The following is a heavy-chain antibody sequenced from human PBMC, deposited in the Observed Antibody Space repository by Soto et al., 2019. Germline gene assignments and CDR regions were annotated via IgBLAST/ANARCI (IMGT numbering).Heavy chain of an antibody. J-gene: IGHJ1*01. D-gene: IGHD2-2*01. Sequence: QITLKESGPTLVKPTQTLTLTCTFSGFSLSTSGVGVGWIRQPPGKALEWLALIYWDDDKRYSPSLKSRLTIXKXTXXNQVVLTMTNMDPVDTATYYCAHSRAAIDDEYFQHWGQGTLVTVSS. CDR1: GFSLSTSGVG. CDR3: AHSRAAIDDEYFQH. CDR2: IYWDDDK. V-gene: IGHV2-5*02.